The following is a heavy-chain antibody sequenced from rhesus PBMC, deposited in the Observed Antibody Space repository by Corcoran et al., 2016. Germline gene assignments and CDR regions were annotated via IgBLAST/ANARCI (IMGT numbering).Heavy chain of an antibody. CDR2: IISKSNNYET. V-gene: IGHV3-118*01. CDR3: ARGFSGSYPYYYGLDS. J-gene: IGHJ6*01. Sequence: EVQLVESGGGLVQPGGSLRLSCAASGFTFSSSAMHWVRQASGKGLVWVGRIISKSNNYETGYAASVKGRFTISRDDSKNTAYLQMNSLKTEDTAVYYCARGFSGSYPYYYGLDSWGQGVVVTVSS. CDR1: GFTFSSSA. D-gene: IGHD3-16*01.